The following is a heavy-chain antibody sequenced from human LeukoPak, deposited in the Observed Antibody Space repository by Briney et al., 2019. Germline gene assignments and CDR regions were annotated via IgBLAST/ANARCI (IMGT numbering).Heavy chain of an antibody. Sequence: GGSLRLSCAASGFSFNNYAMNWVRQASGKGLEWVSVISGSGGSTYYADSVKGRFTISRDNSKNTLYLQMNSLTVEDTAVYYCAKGGIVWKEWLLFDYWGQGILVTVSS. CDR2: ISGSGGST. D-gene: IGHD3-3*01. CDR1: GFSFNNYA. V-gene: IGHV3-23*01. J-gene: IGHJ4*02. CDR3: AKGGIVWKEWLLFDY.